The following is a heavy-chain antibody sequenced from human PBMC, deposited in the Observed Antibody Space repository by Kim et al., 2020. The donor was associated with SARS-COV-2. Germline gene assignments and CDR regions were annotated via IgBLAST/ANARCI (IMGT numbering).Heavy chain of an antibody. CDR3: ARESSRRADY. CDR2: ITGRDGST. V-gene: IGHV3-23*01. D-gene: IGHD2-2*01. Sequence: GGSLRLSCAASGFSFSTYDMSWVRQAPGKGLEWVSAITGRDGSTFYADSVKGRFTISRDNSKNTLFLQLNSLRAEDTALYYCARESSRRADYWGQGNLAT. J-gene: IGHJ4*02. CDR1: GFSFSTYD.